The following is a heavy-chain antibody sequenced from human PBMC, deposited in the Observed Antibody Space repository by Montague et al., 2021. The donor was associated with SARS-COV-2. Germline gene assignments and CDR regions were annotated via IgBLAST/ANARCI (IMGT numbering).Heavy chain of an antibody. D-gene: IGHD1-26*01. CDR1: GFSLSTSGMC. Sequence: PALVKPTQTLTLTCTFPGFSLSTSGMCVSWIRQPPGKALEWLALIDWDDGKYYSTSLKTRLTISKDTSKNQVVLTMTNMDPVDTATYYCARIWGATRGDAFDIWGQGTMVTVSS. J-gene: IGHJ3*02. CDR2: IDWDDGK. V-gene: IGHV2-70*01. CDR3: ARIWGATRGDAFDI.